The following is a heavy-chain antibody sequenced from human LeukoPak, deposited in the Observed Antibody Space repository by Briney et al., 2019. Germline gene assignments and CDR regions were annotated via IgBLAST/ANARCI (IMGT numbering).Heavy chain of an antibody. D-gene: IGHD1-20*01. CDR1: GFTFSSYA. CDR2: ISGSGGST. V-gene: IGHV3-23*01. CDR3: SPHYITATWFDP. J-gene: IGHJ5*02. Sequence: PGGSLRLSCAASGFTFSSYAMSWVRQAPGKGLEWVSAISGSGGSTYYADSVKGRFTISRDNSKNTLYLQMNSLRAEDTAVYYCSPHYITATWFDPWGQGTLVTVSS.